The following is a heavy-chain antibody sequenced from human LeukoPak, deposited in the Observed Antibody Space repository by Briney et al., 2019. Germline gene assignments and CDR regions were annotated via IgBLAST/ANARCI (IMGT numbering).Heavy chain of an antibody. Sequence: GGSLRLSCAASGFTFSSYSMNWVRQAPGKGLEWVSSISSSSSYIYYADSVKGRFTISRDNAKNSLYLQMNSLRAEDTAVYYCARDRVVVPAALFDYRGQGTLVTVSS. CDR2: ISSSSSYI. CDR3: ARDRVVVPAALFDY. J-gene: IGHJ4*02. D-gene: IGHD2-2*01. V-gene: IGHV3-21*01. CDR1: GFTFSSYS.